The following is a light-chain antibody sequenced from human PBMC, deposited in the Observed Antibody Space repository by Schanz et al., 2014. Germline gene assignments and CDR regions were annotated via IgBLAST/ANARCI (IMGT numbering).Light chain of an antibody. V-gene: IGKV3-15*01. CDR3: QQFNDWPLT. CDR2: GAS. J-gene: IGKJ4*01. Sequence: EIVMTQSPATLSVSPGERITLSCRASQSVSSTLAWYQQKPGQAPRLLIYGASTRATGIPARFSGSGSGTEFTLTISSLQSEDFAVYYCQQFNDWPLTFGGGTKVEIK. CDR1: QSVSST.